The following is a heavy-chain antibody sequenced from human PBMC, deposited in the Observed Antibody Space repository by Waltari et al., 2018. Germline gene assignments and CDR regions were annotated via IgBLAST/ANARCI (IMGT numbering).Heavy chain of an antibody. CDR1: GGSISSGSYY. J-gene: IGHJ4*02. Sequence: VQLQESGPGLVKPSQTLSLTCTVSGGSISSGSYYWSWIRQPAGKGLEWIGYIDTRGSTNYNPSLKSRVTISVDTSKNQFSLKLSSVTAADTAVYYCARVGSSGWYYFDYWGQGTLVTVSS. CDR3: ARVGSSGWYYFDY. V-gene: IGHV4-61*09. CDR2: IDTRGST. D-gene: IGHD6-19*01.